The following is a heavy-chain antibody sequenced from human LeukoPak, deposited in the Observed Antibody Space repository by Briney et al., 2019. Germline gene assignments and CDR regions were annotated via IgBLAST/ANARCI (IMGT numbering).Heavy chain of an antibody. D-gene: IGHD5-24*01. CDR3: ARVLLADGYKEMATVGYFDY. Sequence: GGSLRLSCAASGFTFSDYYMSWIRQVPGKGLEWVSYISSRGSPIYYADSVKGRFTISRDNAKNSLYLQMNRLRAEDTAVYYCARVLLADGYKEMATVGYFDYWGQGTLVTVSS. CDR2: ISSRGSPI. J-gene: IGHJ4*02. V-gene: IGHV3-11*04. CDR1: GFTFSDYY.